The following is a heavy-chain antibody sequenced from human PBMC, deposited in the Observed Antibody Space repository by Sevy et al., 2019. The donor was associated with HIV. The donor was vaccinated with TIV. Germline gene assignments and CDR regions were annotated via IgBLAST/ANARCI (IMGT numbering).Heavy chain of an antibody. CDR1: GGSINSFF. CDR3: ARGGGIYYDSRGFHPQYYFDS. J-gene: IGHJ4*02. Sequence: SETLSLTCAVSGGSINSFFWSWIRQSPGKGLEWIGYVYDSGNSEYNPSLRSRVTISVATSKKPFSLKLSSVTAADMAVYYCARGGGIYYDSRGFHPQYYFDSWGQGTLVTVSS. V-gene: IGHV4-59*01. D-gene: IGHD3-22*01. CDR2: VYDSGNS.